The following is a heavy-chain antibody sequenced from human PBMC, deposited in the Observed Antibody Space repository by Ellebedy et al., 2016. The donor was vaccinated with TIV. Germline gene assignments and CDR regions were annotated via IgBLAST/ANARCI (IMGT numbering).Heavy chain of an antibody. CDR2: IDPNSGGT. CDR1: GYTFTGYY. D-gene: IGHD2-2*01. V-gene: IGHV1-2*02. Sequence: ASVKVSCXASGYTFTGYYMHWVRQAPGEGLEWMGWIDPNSGGTNYAQKFQGRVTMTRDTSTSTVYMELSSLRSEDTAVYYCARDRLSQVPAEDDYYYYGMDVWGQGTTVTVSS. CDR3: ARDRLSQVPAEDDYYYYGMDV. J-gene: IGHJ6*02.